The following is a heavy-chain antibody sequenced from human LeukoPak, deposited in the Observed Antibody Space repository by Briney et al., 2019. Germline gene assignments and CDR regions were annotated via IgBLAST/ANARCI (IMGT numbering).Heavy chain of an antibody. Sequence: ASVKVSRKASGYTFTGYYMHWVRQAPGQGLEWMGWINPNSGGTNYAQKFQGRVTMTRDTSISTAYMELSRLRSDDTAVYYCARPQFNYYDSSGIHNGAFDIWGQGTMVTVSS. CDR3: ARPQFNYYDSSGIHNGAFDI. V-gene: IGHV1-2*02. D-gene: IGHD3-22*01. CDR2: INPNSGGT. CDR1: GYTFTGYY. J-gene: IGHJ3*02.